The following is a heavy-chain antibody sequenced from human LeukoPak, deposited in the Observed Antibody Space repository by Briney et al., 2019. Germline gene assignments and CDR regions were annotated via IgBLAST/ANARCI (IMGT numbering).Heavy chain of an antibody. CDR1: GYSISSGYY. V-gene: IGHV4-38-2*02. Sequence: SETLSLTCTVSGYSISSGYYWGWIRQPPGKGLEWIGSIYHSGSTYYNPSLKSRVTISVDTSKNQFSLKLSSVTAADTAVYYCARDPHYYYDSSDPFDYWGQGTLVTVSS. J-gene: IGHJ4*02. D-gene: IGHD3-22*01. CDR2: IYHSGST. CDR3: ARDPHYYYDSSDPFDY.